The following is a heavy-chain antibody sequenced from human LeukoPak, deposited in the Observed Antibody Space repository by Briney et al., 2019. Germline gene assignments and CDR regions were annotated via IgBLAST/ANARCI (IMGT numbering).Heavy chain of an antibody. CDR2: INWNGGSA. D-gene: IGHD3-22*01. CDR3: ARYQTYYYDSSGSYYFDY. J-gene: IGHJ4*02. CDR1: GFNFDDYG. V-gene: IGHV3-20*04. Sequence: PGGSLRLSCAASGFNFDDYGMSWVRQAPGKGLEWVSGINWNGGSAVYADSVKGRFTISRDNAKNSLYLQMNSLRAEDTAVYYCARYQTYYYDSSGSYYFDYWGQGTLVTVSS.